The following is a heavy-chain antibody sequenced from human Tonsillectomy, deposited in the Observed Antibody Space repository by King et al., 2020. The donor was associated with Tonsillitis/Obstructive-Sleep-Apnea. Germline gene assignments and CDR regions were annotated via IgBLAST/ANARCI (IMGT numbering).Heavy chain of an antibody. CDR2: VNHSGNT. Sequence: QVQLQQWGAGLLKPSETLSLTCAVYGASLSDYYWSWIRQTPGKGLEWMGEVNHSGNTKYNPSLKSRVTISLETSKNQLSLKLTSVTAADTAVYYCARGGIDWGQGTLVTVSS. D-gene: IGHD1-26*01. CDR1: GASLSDYY. J-gene: IGHJ4*02. V-gene: IGHV4-34*01. CDR3: ARGGID.